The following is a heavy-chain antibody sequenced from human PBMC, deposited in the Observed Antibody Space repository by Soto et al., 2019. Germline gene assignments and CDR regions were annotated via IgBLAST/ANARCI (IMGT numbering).Heavy chain of an antibody. V-gene: IGHV1-18*01. CDR1: GYTFTTYG. D-gene: IGHD2-15*01. Sequence: QVQLVQSGVEVKKPGASVKVSCKTSGYTFTTYGVSWVRQAPGQGLEWMGWISPHNGNTNYAQRFQGRVILTTHTSTNTAYMELMSLVPDDTALYYCAREDGYCSGGSCHSGGWLEPWGQGTLVTVSS. J-gene: IGHJ5*02. CDR3: AREDGYCSGGSCHSGGWLEP. CDR2: ISPHNGNT.